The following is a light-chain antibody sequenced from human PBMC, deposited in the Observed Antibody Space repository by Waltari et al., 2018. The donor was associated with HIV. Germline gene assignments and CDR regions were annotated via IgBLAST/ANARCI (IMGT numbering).Light chain of an antibody. J-gene: IGLJ3*02. V-gene: IGLV7-46*01. CDR2: DTS. Sequence: QAVVTQEPSLTVSPGGTVTLPCGSSTGAVTRAPYSSWFQQKPGQAPRTLIYDTSNKHSWTPARFSGSLLGGKAALTLSGAQPEDEAEYYCLLSYSGAHWVFGGGTKLTVL. CDR3: LLSYSGAHWV. CDR1: TGAVTRAPY.